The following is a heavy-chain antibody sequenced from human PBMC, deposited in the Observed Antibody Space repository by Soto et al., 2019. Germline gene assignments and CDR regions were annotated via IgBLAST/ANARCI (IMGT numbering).Heavy chain of an antibody. J-gene: IGHJ6*02. CDR1: GYTFTSYY. CDR3: ARDLITVSGMDV. Sequence: ASVKVSCKASGYTFTSYYIHWVRQAPGQGLEWMGIISSFDGATNYAQKLQGRVTMTRDTSTRTVYMELSSLRSEDTAVYYCARDLITVSGMDVWGQGPTVTVSS. D-gene: IGHD4-4*01. CDR2: ISSFDGAT. V-gene: IGHV1-46*04.